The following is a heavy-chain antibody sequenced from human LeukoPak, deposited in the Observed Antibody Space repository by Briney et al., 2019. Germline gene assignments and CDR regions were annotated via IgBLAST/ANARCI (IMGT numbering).Heavy chain of an antibody. CDR3: AKGDIGGSIYYYMDV. CDR1: GFTFSSCA. Sequence: GGSLRLSCAASGFTFSSCAMSWVRQAPGKGLEWVSAISGSGGSTYYTDSVKGRFTISRGSSKNTLYLQMNSLRAEDTAVYYCAKGDIGGSIYYYMDVWGKGTTVTVSS. CDR2: ISGSGGST. V-gene: IGHV3-23*01. D-gene: IGHD1-26*01. J-gene: IGHJ6*03.